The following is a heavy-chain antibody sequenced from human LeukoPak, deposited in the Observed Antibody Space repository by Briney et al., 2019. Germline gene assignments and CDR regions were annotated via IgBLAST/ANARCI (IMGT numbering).Heavy chain of an antibody. CDR2: IYYSGST. CDR3: ARHNARDSSGRQRIFDY. D-gene: IGHD6-19*01. Sequence: PSETLSLTCTVSGGSISSYYWSWIRQPPGKGLEWIGYIYYSGSTNYNPSLKSRVTISVDTSKNQFSLKLSSVTAADTAVYYCARHNARDSSGRQRIFDYWGQGTLVTVSS. V-gene: IGHV4-59*08. J-gene: IGHJ4*02. CDR1: GGSISSYY.